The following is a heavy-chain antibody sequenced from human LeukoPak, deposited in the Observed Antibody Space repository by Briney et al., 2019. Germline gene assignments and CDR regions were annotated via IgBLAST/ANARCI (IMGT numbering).Heavy chain of an antibody. D-gene: IGHD3-22*01. V-gene: IGHV4-34*01. CDR3: ARVGYDTAFDI. CDR2: INHSGST. CDR1: GGSISSYY. Sequence: PSETLSLTCTVSGGSISSYYWSWIRQPPGKGLEWIGEINHSGSTNYNPSLKSRVTISVDTSKNQFSLKLSSVTAADTAVYYCARVGYDTAFDIWGQGTMVTVSS. J-gene: IGHJ3*02.